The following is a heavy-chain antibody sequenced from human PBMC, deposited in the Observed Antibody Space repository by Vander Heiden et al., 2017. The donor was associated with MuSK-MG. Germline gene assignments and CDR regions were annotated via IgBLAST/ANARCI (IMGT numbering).Heavy chain of an antibody. D-gene: IGHD3-10*01. CDR2: LYYRRTT. CDR1: GGSISSGDFY. CDR3: PRAPLWACLDY. J-gene: IGHJ4*02. V-gene: IGHV4-30-4*08. Sequence: HVQLPESGPGLSKPSRTLSLTCTVSGGSISSGDFYWTWSRPPPGKGLEWIRHLYYRRTTSYHPSLTRRLTISVDTPKHRCSLQLPSVTDAHPAVYHRPRAPLWACLDYWGQGTMVTVSS.